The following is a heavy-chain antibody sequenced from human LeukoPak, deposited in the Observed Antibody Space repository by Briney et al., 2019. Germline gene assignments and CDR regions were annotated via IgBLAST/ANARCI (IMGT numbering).Heavy chain of an antibody. J-gene: IGHJ4*02. CDR1: GFTFSSNY. CDR3: ARGNYDILTGYYPY. V-gene: IGHV3-53*01. Sequence: GGSLRLSCAASGFTFSSNYMSWVRQAPGKGLEWVSVIYSGGSTYYADSVKGRFTISRDNSKNTLYLQMNSLRAEDTAVYYCARGNYDILTGYYPYWGQGTLVTVSS. CDR2: IYSGGST. D-gene: IGHD3-9*01.